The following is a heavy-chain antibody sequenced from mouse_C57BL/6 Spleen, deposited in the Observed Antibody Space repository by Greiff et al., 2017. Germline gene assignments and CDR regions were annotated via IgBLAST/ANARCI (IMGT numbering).Heavy chain of an antibody. J-gene: IGHJ3*01. CDR1: GFTFSDYG. V-gene: IGHV5-17*01. Sequence: DVKLVESGGGLVKPGGSLKLSCAASGFTFSDYGMHWVRQAPVKGLEWVAYISSGSSTIYYAETVKGRFTIARDNAKNTLFLQMTSLRSADTAMYYCARPCGYDGGGFAYWGQGTLVTVSA. CDR3: ARPCGYDGGGFAY. CDR2: ISSGSSTI. D-gene: IGHD2-2*01.